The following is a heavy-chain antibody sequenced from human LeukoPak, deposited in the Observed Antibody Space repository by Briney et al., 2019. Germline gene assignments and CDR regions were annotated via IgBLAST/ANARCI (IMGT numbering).Heavy chain of an antibody. Sequence: GASLRLSCAASGFTFSSYAMSWVRQAPGEGLEWVSAISGSGGSTYYADSVKGRFTISRDNSKNTLYLQMNSLRAEDTAVYYCGKDRRYGDYDYWGQGTLVTVSS. J-gene: IGHJ4*02. CDR1: GFTFSSYA. CDR2: ISGSGGST. V-gene: IGHV3-23*01. CDR3: GKDRRYGDYDY. D-gene: IGHD2-21*01.